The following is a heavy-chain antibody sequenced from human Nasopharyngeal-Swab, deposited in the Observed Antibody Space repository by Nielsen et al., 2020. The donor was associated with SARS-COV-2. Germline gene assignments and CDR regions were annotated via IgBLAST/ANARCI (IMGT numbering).Heavy chain of an antibody. V-gene: IGHV1-2*06. CDR2: INPNSGGT. J-gene: IGHJ4*02. CDR3: AYSSSFGYFDY. CDR1: GYTFTGYY. Sequence: ASVKVSCKASGYTFTGYYMHWVRQAPGQGLEWMGRINPNSGGTNYAQRFQGRVTMTRDTSISTAYMELSRLRSDDTAVYYCAYSSSFGYFDYWGQGTLVTVSS. D-gene: IGHD6-6*01.